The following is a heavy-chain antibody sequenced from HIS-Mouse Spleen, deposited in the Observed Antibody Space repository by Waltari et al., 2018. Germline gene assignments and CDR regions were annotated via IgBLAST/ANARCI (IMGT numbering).Heavy chain of an antibody. D-gene: IGHD3-3*01. CDR3: ARAPTGFLEWFDAFDI. CDR2: IYYSGST. V-gene: IGHV4-39*07. Sequence: QLQLQESGPGLVKPSETLSLTCTVSGGSISSSSYYWGWIRQPPGKGLEWIGSIYYSGSTYYNPSLKSRVPISVDTSKNQFSLKLSSVTAADTAVYYCARAPTGFLEWFDAFDIWGQGTMVTVSS. J-gene: IGHJ3*02. CDR1: GGSISSSSYY.